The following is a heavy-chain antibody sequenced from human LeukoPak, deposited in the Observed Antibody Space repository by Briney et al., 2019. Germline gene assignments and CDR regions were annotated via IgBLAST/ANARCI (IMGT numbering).Heavy chain of an antibody. V-gene: IGHV1-3*01. Sequence: ASVKVSCKASGYTFTSYAMHWVRQAPGQRLEWMGWIYAGNGNTKYSQKFQGRVTITRDTSASTAYMELSSLRSEDTAVYYCARAIVVVPSRYNWLDPWGQGTLVTVSS. J-gene: IGHJ5*02. CDR3: ARAIVVVPSRYNWLDP. CDR2: IYAGNGNT. D-gene: IGHD2-2*01. CDR1: GYTFTSYA.